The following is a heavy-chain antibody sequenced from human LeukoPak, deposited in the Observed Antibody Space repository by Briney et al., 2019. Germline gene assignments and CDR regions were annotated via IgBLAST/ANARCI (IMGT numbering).Heavy chain of an antibody. D-gene: IGHD3-10*01. CDR3: ARGITMVRGVTRDY. J-gene: IGHJ4*02. CDR2: IYSGGST. Sequence: PGGSLRLSCAAPGFTVSSNYMSWVRQAPGKGLEWVSVIYSGGSTYYADSVKGRFTISRDNSKNTLYLQMNSLRAEDTAVYYCARGITMVRGVTRDYWGQGTRITVSS. CDR1: GFTVSSNY. V-gene: IGHV3-66*01.